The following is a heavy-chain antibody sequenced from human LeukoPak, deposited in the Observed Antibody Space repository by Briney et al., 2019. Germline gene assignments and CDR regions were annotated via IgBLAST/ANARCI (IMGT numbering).Heavy chain of an antibody. J-gene: IGHJ4*02. CDR1: GGTIISSSYY. CDR3: VRLEVVVLTAVDY. V-gene: IGHV4-39*01. Sequence: NSSETLSLTCTVSGGTIISSSYYWAWIRQTPARGLEWIGSIFYSGESYYNPSLESRVSMSVDTSKNQFSLTLRSVTAADTAIYSCVRLEVVVLTAVDYWGQGTLVTVSS. D-gene: IGHD2-21*02. CDR2: IFYSGES.